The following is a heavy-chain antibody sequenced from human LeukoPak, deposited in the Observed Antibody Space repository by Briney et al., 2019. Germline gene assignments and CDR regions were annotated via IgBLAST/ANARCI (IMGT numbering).Heavy chain of an antibody. CDR2: INPNSGGT. CDR1: GYTFTGYY. J-gene: IGHJ4*02. D-gene: IGHD2-15*01. Sequence: GASVKVSCKASGYTFTGYYMHWVRQAPGQGLEWMGWINPNSGGTNYAQKFQGRVTMTRDTSISTAYMELSRLRSDDTAVYYCARALFLGYCSGGSCYPSYWGQGTLVTVSS. V-gene: IGHV1-2*02. CDR3: ARALFLGYCSGGSCYPSY.